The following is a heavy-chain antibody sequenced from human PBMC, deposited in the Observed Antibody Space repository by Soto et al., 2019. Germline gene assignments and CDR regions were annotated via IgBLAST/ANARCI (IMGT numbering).Heavy chain of an antibody. D-gene: IGHD2-15*01. V-gene: IGHV4-61*01. CDR3: ARAPRGAALTPRFDY. CDR2: IYYSGST. Sequence: SETLSLTCTVSGGSVSSGSYYWSWILHPPGKGLEWIGYIYYSGSTNYNPSLKSRVTISVDTSKNQFSLKLSSVTAADTAVYYCARAPRGAALTPRFDYWGQGTLVTVSS. J-gene: IGHJ4*02. CDR1: GGSVSSGSYY.